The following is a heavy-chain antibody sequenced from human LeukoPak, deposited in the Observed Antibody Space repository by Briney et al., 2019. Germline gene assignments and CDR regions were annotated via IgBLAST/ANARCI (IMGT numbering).Heavy chain of an antibody. CDR2: IRQDGSET. Sequence: GGSLRLSCAASEFTFGSYWMSWVRQAPGKGLEWVASIRQDGSETYHADSVKGRFTISRDNAENSLYLQMNSLRAEDTAVYYCARINYYDRSGYYENYLDYWGQGTWSPSPQ. V-gene: IGHV3-7*01. D-gene: IGHD3-22*01. CDR1: EFTFGSYW. CDR3: ARINYYDRSGYYENYLDY. J-gene: IGHJ4*02.